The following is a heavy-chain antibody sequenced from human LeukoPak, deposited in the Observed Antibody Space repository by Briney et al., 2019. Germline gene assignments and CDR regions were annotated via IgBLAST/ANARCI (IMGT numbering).Heavy chain of an antibody. V-gene: IGHV4-34*01. CDR1: GGSFSGYY. Sequence: SETLSLTCAVYGGSFSGYYWSWIRQPPGKGLEWIGEINHSGSTNYNPSLKSRVTISVDTSKNQFSLKLSSVTAADTAVYYCARHASGNYGSGSYYKPAYYYYYMDVWGKGTTVTISS. CDR3: ARHASGNYGSGSYYKPAYYYYYMDV. CDR2: INHSGST. D-gene: IGHD3-10*01. J-gene: IGHJ6*03.